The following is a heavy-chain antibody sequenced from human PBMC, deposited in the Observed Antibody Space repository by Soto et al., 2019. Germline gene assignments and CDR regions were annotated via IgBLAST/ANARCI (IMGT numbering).Heavy chain of an antibody. CDR1: GGSFSGYY. J-gene: IGHJ6*02. CDR2: INHSGST. Sequence: SETLSLTCAVYGGSFSGYYWSWIRQPPGKGLEWIGEINHSGSTNYNPSLKSRVTISVDTSKNQFSLKLSSVTAADTAVYYCARDYSSSFHGMDVWGQGTTVTVSS. CDR3: ARDYSSSFHGMDV. V-gene: IGHV4-34*01. D-gene: IGHD6-6*01.